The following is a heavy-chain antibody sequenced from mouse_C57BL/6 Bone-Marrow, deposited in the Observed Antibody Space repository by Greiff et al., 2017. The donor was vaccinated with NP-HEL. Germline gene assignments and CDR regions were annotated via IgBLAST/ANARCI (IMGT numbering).Heavy chain of an antibody. CDR3: AGHETPGQLRILAWVAY. D-gene: IGHD3-2*02. J-gene: IGHJ3*01. CDR1: GYTFTEYT. CDR2: FYPGSGSI. V-gene: IGHV1-62-2*01. Sequence: LEESGAELVKPGASVKLSCKASGYTFTEYTIHWVKQRSGQGLEWIGWFYPGSGSIKYNEKFKDKATLTADKSSSTVYMELSRLTSEDSAVYFCAGHETPGQLRILAWVAYWGQGTLVTVSA.